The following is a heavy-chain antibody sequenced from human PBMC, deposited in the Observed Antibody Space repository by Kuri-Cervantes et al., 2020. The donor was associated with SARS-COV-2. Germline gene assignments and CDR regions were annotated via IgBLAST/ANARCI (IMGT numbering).Heavy chain of an antibody. V-gene: IGHV3-64*02. CDR2: ISSNGCST. J-gene: IGHJ4*02. D-gene: IGHD6-6*01. Sequence: LSLTCAASGFTFSSYAMHWVRQAPGKGLEYVSAISSNGCSTYYADSVKGRFTISRDNSKNTLYLQMGSLRAEDMAVYYCARVGHRIAARLRFVGYFDYWGQGTLVTVSS. CDR1: GFTFSSYA. CDR3: ARVGHRIAARLRFVGYFDY.